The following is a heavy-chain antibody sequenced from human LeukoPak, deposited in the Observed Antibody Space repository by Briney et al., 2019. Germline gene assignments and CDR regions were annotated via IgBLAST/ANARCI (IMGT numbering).Heavy chain of an antibody. CDR1: GYTFTSYA. CDR2: INAGSGYT. Sequence: ASVKVSCKASGYTFTSYAMNWVRQAPGQRLEWMGWINAGSGYTESSQKFQGRVTITRDTSASTAYMELSSLRSEDTAVYYCARVGAPIVVVPTATRGSFDYWGQGTLVTVSS. CDR3: ARVGAPIVVVPTATRGSFDY. D-gene: IGHD2-2*01. V-gene: IGHV1-3*01. J-gene: IGHJ4*02.